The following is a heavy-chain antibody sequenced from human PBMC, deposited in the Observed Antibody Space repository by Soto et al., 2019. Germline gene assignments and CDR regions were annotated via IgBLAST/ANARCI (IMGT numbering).Heavy chain of an antibody. CDR3: AKDSGCVNNACAYDP. V-gene: IGHV3-21*01. D-gene: IGHD1-20*01. CDR2: ISRGSDYI. Sequence: EVQLVQSGGSLVKPGGSLRLTCAASGFIFSDYTMNWVRQAPGKGLEWVSSISRGSDYIFYADSVKGRFTISRDNDRNSLYLQMSSLRAEDTAVYYCAKDSGCVNNACAYDPWGQGTLVTVSS. CDR1: GFIFSDYT. J-gene: IGHJ5*02.